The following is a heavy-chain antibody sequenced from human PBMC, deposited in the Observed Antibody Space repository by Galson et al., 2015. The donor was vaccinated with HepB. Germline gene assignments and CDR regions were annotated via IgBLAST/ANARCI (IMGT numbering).Heavy chain of an antibody. V-gene: IGHV3-48*04. D-gene: IGHD3-22*01. CDR2: ISGGSTTI. Sequence: SLRLSCAASGFTFSSYSMNWVRQVPGKGLEWVSYISGGSTTISYADSVRGRFTISRDNAKNSLYLQMNSLRAEDTAVYYCARTYYYDSSFYQSPFDPWGQGTLVTVSS. CDR1: GFTFSSYS. J-gene: IGHJ5*02. CDR3: ARTYYYDSSFYQSPFDP.